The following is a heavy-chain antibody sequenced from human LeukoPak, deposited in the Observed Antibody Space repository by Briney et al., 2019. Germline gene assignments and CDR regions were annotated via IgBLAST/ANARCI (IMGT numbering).Heavy chain of an antibody. CDR1: GYSFTSYW. D-gene: IGHD3-10*01. CDR2: IYPGDSDP. Sequence: AGESLKISCKGSGYSFTSYWIGWVRQMPGKGLEWMGIIYPGDSDPRYSPSFQGQVTISADKSISTAYLQWSSLKASDTAMYYCARRDYGSGSYYYFDYWGQGTLVTVSS. J-gene: IGHJ4*02. V-gene: IGHV5-51*01. CDR3: ARRDYGSGSYYYFDY.